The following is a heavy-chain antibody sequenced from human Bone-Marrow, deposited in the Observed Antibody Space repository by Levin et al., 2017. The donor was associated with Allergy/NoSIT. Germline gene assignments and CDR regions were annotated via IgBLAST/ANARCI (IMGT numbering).Heavy chain of an antibody. CDR3: ATYQRGVGGKGS. D-gene: IGHD6-19*01. CDR2: LYDIGRT. CDR1: GVSIATDH. Sequence: SETLSLTCTVSGVSIATDHWSWVRQPPGKGLEWIGTLYDIGRTYDSPSLEGRVTISADTSNNQFSLHLGSVTAADTAVYYCATYQRGVGGKGSWGQGTLVTVSS. V-gene: IGHV4-59*01. J-gene: IGHJ5*02.